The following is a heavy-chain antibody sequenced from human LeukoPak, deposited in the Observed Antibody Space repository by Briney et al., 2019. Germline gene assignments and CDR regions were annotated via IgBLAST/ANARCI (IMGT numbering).Heavy chain of an antibody. V-gene: IGHV3-23*01. J-gene: IGHJ4*02. D-gene: IGHD3-22*01. CDR2: INNNGGYT. CDR1: GFTFGCYA. Sequence: GGSLRLSCAGSGFTFGCYAMNWVRQAPGKGLEWVSTINNNGGYTYYLDSVKGRFTISRDNSKNTVYLQMNSLRAEDTAIYYCAKGDTSGFYSTSGYWGQGTLVTVSS. CDR3: AKGDTSGFYSTSGY.